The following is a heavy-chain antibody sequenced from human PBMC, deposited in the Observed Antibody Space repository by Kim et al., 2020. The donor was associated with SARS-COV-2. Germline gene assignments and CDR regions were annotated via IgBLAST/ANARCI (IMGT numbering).Heavy chain of an antibody. D-gene: IGHD5-18*01. CDR1: GFTFSSYG. V-gene: IGHV3-33*01. CDR2: IWYDGSNK. CDR3: ARAMGDTAWSDY. J-gene: IGHJ4*02. Sequence: GGSLRLSCAASGFTFSSYGMHWVRQAPGKGLEWVAVIWYDGSNKYYADSGKGRFTISRDNSKNTLYLQMNSLRAEDTAVYYCARAMGDTAWSDYWGQGTLVTVSS.